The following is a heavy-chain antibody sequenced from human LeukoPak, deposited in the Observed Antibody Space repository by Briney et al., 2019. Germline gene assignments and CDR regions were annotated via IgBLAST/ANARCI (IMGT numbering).Heavy chain of an antibody. CDR2: IYPGDSDT. CDR3: ARLLSTNRVRDY. CDR1: GYSFTSYW. Sequence: GESLKISCTGSGYSFTSYWIGWVRQMPRKGLEWMGIIYPGDSDTSYSPSFQGQVTISADKSNSTAYLQWSSLKASDTAMYYCARLLSTNRVRDYWGEGSLVTVPS. J-gene: IGHJ4*02. D-gene: IGHD2-8*01. V-gene: IGHV5-51*01.